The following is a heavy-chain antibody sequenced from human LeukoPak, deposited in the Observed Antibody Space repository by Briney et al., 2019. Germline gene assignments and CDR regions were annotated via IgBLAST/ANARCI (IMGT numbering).Heavy chain of an antibody. D-gene: IGHD2-21*02. CDR3: ARDSIVVVTASYYYYYGMDV. Sequence: ASVKVSYKASGYTFTSYAMHWVRQAPGQRLEWMGWINAGNGNTKYSQKFQGRVTITRDTSASTAYMELSSLRSEDTAVYYCARDSIVVVTASYYYYYGMDVWGQGTTVTVSS. CDR1: GYTFTSYA. CDR2: INAGNGNT. V-gene: IGHV1-3*01. J-gene: IGHJ6*02.